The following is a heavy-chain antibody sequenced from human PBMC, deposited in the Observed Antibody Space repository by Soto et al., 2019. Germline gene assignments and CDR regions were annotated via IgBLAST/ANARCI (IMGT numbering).Heavy chain of an antibody. CDR1: GYSLTSTF. D-gene: IGHD1-26*01. CDR2: INPDNGHT. V-gene: IGHV1-18*04. J-gene: IGHJ5*02. CDR3: TRGGGAHYRFDP. Sequence: QVQLVQSGAELRKPGTSVRVSCKASGYSLTSTFLTWVRQAPGRGLEWVGWINPDNGHTGYAKKFQGRVTMTTDTSTSTVYMELRSLRPDDTAVYYCTRGGGAHYRFDPWGQGTLVTVSS.